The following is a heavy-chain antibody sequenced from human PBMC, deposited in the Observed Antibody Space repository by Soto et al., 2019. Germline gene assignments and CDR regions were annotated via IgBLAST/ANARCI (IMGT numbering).Heavy chain of an antibody. CDR2: ISPHNAKT. Sequence: QAQLVQSGPEVKEPGASVKVSCKASGYTFSSRGIYWVRQAPGQGLEWMGWISPHNAKTHYAQSLKGRVTLTTDTSTSTAYMDLRSLRSDDTAVYYCVREAGGYDWYFDLWGRGTPVTVSS. CDR1: GYTFSSRG. V-gene: IGHV1-18*01. D-gene: IGHD5-12*01. J-gene: IGHJ2*01. CDR3: VREAGGYDWYFDL.